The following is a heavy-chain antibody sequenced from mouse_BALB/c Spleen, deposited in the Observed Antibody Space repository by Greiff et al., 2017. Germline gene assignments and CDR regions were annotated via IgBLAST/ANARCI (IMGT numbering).Heavy chain of an antibody. J-gene: IGHJ2*01. CDR1: GYTFTSYV. Sequence: EVQLQQSGPELVKPGASVKMSCKASGYTFTSYVMHWVKQKPGQGLEWIGYINPYNDGTKYNEKFKGKATLTSDKSSSTAYMELSSLTSEDSAVYYCAKEASVLRRGYYFDYWGQGTTLTVSS. V-gene: IGHV1-14*01. CDR2: INPYNDGT. CDR3: AKEASVLRRGYYFDY. D-gene: IGHD1-1*01.